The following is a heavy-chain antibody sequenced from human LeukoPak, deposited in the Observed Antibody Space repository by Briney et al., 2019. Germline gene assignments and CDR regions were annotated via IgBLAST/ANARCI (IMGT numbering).Heavy chain of an antibody. D-gene: IGHD3-22*01. Sequence: GRSLRLSCAASKFTFSNCAMHWVRQAPGKGLEWVAVISYDGTNKYYADSVKGRFTISRDNSKNTLYLQMNSLRTEGTALYYCARPSSGYYWGAAFDIWGQGTMVTVSS. CDR3: ARPSSGYYWGAAFDI. CDR2: ISYDGTNK. V-gene: IGHV3-30*04. J-gene: IGHJ3*02. CDR1: KFTFSNCA.